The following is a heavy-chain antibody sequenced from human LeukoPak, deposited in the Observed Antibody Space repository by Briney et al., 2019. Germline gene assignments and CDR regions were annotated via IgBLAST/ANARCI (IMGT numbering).Heavy chain of an antibody. D-gene: IGHD4-17*01. J-gene: IGHJ4*02. CDR3: AKDLRERDGDYLLFDY. Sequence: QTGGSLRLSCAASGFTFSIYGMSWVRQAPGKGLEWVSSITASGGGTYYADSVRGRFSVSRDNSKSTVFLQINGLGAEDTAVYYCAKDLRERDGDYLLFDYWGQGTLVTVSS. V-gene: IGHV3-23*01. CDR2: ITASGGGT. CDR1: GFTFSIYG.